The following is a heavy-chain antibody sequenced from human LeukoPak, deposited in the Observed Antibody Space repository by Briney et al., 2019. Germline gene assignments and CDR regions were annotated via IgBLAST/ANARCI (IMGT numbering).Heavy chain of an antibody. D-gene: IGHD1-7*01. CDR1: GGSISSSSYY. J-gene: IGHJ4*02. Sequence: SETLSLTCTVSGGSISSSSYYWDWIRQPPGKGLEWIGSIYYSGSTYCNPSLKSRVTISVDTSKSQFSLKLSSVTAADTAVYYCATRYNWNYPFDYWGQGTLVTVSS. CDR2: IYYSGST. CDR3: ATRYNWNYPFDY. V-gene: IGHV4-39*01.